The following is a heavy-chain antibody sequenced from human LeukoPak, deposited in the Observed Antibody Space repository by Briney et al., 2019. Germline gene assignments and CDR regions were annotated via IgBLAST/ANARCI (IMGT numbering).Heavy chain of an antibody. D-gene: IGHD3-10*01. CDR2: VNPRNGGT. CDR3: ATGLQYGLWGVPYFYYMHA. Sequence: ASVKVSCKASGYDFTGYYVHWVRQAPGHGFEWMGWVNPRNGGTHYAQNFQGRVTITGGTSITTAYMELGSLTSDDTAVYYCATGLQYGLWGVPYFYYMHAWGKGTTVTVSS. V-gene: IGHV1-2*02. J-gene: IGHJ6*03. CDR1: GYDFTGYY.